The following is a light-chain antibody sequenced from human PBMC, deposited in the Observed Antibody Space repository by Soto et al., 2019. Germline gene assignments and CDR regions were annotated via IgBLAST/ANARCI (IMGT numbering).Light chain of an antibody. CDR1: QSVNIN. J-gene: IGKJ5*01. V-gene: IGKV1-39*01. CDR2: AAT. Sequence: MTQSPVTLSASPGERVTLSCRASQSVNINLAWYQQRPGKAPKLLIYAATSLQSGVPSRFSGSGSGTDFTLIISSLQPEDFATYYCQQSYSNSPITFGQGTRLEIK. CDR3: QQSYSNSPIT.